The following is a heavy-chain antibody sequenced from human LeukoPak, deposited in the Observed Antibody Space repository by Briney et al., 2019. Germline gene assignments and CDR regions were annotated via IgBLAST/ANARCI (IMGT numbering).Heavy chain of an antibody. Sequence: SCKASGYSINSGYYWVWIRQPPGKGLEWIGSIYRSGSTNYNPSLKSRVTISVDTSKNQFSLKVSSVTAADTAVYYCARGDCSSTICYSPMDVWGKGTTVTVSS. D-gene: IGHD2-2*01. J-gene: IGHJ6*03. CDR1: GYSINSGYY. CDR2: IYRSGST. V-gene: IGHV4-38-2*02. CDR3: ARGDCSSTICYSPMDV.